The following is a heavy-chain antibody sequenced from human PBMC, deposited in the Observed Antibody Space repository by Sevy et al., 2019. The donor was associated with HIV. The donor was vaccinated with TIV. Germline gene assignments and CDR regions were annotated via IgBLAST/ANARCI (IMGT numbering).Heavy chain of an antibody. CDR3: AKGGRSYGDSYFDH. CDR1: GFTFSSYD. D-gene: IGHD5-18*01. V-gene: IGHV3-30*18. Sequence: GGSLRLSCAASGFTFSSYDMHWVRQAPGKGLEWVAVISYDGSNKYYADSVKGRFTISRDNSKNTLSLQMNSLRAEDTAVYYCAKGGRSYGDSYFDHWGQGTLVTVSS. CDR2: ISYDGSNK. J-gene: IGHJ4*02.